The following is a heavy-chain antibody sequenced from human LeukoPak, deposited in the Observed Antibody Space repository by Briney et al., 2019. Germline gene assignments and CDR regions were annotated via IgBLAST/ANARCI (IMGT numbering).Heavy chain of an antibody. Sequence: GRSLRLSCAASGFTFSNYAMHWVRQAPGKGLEWVAVISYDGSNKYYADSVKGRFTISRDNAKNSLYLQMNSLRAEDTAVYYCARESYYYGSGSYQDYWGQGTLVTVSS. CDR1: GFTFSNYA. D-gene: IGHD3-10*01. J-gene: IGHJ4*02. V-gene: IGHV3-30-3*01. CDR3: ARESYYYGSGSYQDY. CDR2: ISYDGSNK.